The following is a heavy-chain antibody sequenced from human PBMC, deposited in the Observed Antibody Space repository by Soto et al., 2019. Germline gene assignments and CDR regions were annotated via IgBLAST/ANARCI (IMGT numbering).Heavy chain of an antibody. J-gene: IGHJ6*02. CDR1: GATISSGGFY. V-gene: IGHV4-31*03. Sequence: QVQLQESGPGLVEASQTLSLTCTVSGATISSGGFYWSWIRQRPGKGLEWFGHIYYTGSTYYKPSLNSRVTISVDMSRNQFSLRLRSVTAADTAKYFCARDDSFYGEPGYGMNVWGQGTTVTVSS. D-gene: IGHD4-17*01. CDR2: IYYTGST. CDR3: ARDDSFYGEPGYGMNV.